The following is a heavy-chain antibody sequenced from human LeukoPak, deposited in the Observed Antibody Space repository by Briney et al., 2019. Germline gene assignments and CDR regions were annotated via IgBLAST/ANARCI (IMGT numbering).Heavy chain of an antibody. Sequence: SETLSLTCTVSGDSISSGDYYWSWIRQPAGKGLEWIGRISSSGSTYYNPSLESRLTISVDTSKNQFSLKLSSVTAADTAVYYCARAQGIYHGSGTDAFDIWGQGTMVTVSS. D-gene: IGHD3-10*01. CDR2: ISSSGST. V-gene: IGHV4-61*02. J-gene: IGHJ3*02. CDR3: ARAQGIYHGSGTDAFDI. CDR1: GDSISSGDYY.